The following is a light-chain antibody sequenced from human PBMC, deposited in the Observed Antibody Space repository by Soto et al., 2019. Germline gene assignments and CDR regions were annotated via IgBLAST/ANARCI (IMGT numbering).Light chain of an antibody. Sequence: ESVLTQSPGTLSMSPGERATLSCRASQSVSSSYSAWYQQKPGQAPRLLIYGASRRATGIPDRFSGSESGTDFTLTISRLEPEDFAVYYCQQYGSSPFTFGPGTKVDIK. CDR3: QQYGSSPFT. CDR2: GAS. CDR1: QSVSSSY. V-gene: IGKV3-20*01. J-gene: IGKJ3*01.